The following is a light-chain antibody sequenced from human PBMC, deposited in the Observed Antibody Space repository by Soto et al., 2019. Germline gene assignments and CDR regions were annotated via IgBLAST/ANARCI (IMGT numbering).Light chain of an antibody. J-gene: IGKJ3*01. CDR2: WAS. CDR1: QNILCNSDNKNP. V-gene: IGKV4-1*01. CDR3: QQHYAIPFT. Sequence: DIVMTQSPDSLAVSLGERATINCRSSQNILCNSDNKNPLVWFQQKPGQPPKLIISWASARVSGVPDRFSGSGSGTDFTLTISSLQAEDVAVYYCQQHYAIPFTFGPGTKVDIK.